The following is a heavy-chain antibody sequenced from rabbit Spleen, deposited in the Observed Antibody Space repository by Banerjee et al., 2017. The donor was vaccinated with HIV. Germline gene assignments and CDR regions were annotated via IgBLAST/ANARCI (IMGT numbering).Heavy chain of an antibody. D-gene: IGHD6-1*01. J-gene: IGHJ4*01. CDR3: ARASNNYGEFDL. V-gene: IGHV1S40*01. CDR1: GVSFSGDSY. CDR2: ISAGSSGST. Sequence: QSLEESGGDLVKPEGSLTLTCIASGVSFSGDSYMCWVRQAPGKGLEWIACISAGSSGSTYYASWAKGRFTISKTSSTTVTLQMTSLSAADSATYFCARASNNYGEFDLWGQGTLVTVS.